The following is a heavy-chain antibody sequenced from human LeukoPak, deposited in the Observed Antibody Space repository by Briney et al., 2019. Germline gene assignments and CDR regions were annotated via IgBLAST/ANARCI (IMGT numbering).Heavy chain of an antibody. J-gene: IGHJ4*02. CDR2: ISGSGGST. Sequence: GGSLRLSCAASGFTFSSYAMSWVRQAPGKGLEWVSAISGSGGSTYYADSVKGRFTISRDNSKNTLYVQMNSLRAEDTAVYYCAKDLFGYYYDSSGYSFDYWDQGTLVTVSS. CDR3: AKDLFGYYYDSSGYSFDY. CDR1: GFTFSSYA. D-gene: IGHD3-22*01. V-gene: IGHV3-23*01.